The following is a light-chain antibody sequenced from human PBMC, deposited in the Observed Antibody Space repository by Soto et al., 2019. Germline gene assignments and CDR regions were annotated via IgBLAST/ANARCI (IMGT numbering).Light chain of an antibody. CDR3: QRYYSFPLT. CDR2: KAS. J-gene: IGKJ4*01. CDR1: RNINNL. V-gene: IGKV1-5*03. Sequence: DIQMTQSPSTLSASVGDRVAITCRASRNINNLLAWYQQKPGKAPKLLIYKASSLESGVPSRFSGSGSGTEFTLTISSLQPDDFATYCCQRYYSFPLTFGGGTKVEIK.